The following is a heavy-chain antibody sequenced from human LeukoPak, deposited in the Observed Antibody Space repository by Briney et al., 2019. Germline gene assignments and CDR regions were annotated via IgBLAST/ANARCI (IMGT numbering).Heavy chain of an antibody. Sequence: PGGSLRLSCAASGFTFSNFAMSWVRQAPGRGLEWVSAITGGGGSTFYAHSVKGRFTISRDNSKNTLYLQMSSLRAEDTAVYYCAKRYIVVVPGAISETAFDIWGHGTMVTVSS. CDR3: AKRYIVVVPGAISETAFDI. J-gene: IGHJ3*02. CDR2: ITGGGGST. V-gene: IGHV3-23*01. D-gene: IGHD2-2*02. CDR1: GFTFSNFA.